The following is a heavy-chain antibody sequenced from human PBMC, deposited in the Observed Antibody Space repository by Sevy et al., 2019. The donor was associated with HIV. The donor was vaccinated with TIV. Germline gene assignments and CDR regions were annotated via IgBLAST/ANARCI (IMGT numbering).Heavy chain of an antibody. J-gene: IGHJ6*03. Sequence: GGSLRLSCAASGFTVSSNYMSWVRQAPGKGLEWVSVIYSGGSTYYADSVKGRFTISRDNSKNTLYLQMNSLRAEDTAVYYCASQNYYGSGSPLYYYYYYMDVWGKGTTVTVFS. V-gene: IGHV3-53*01. CDR3: ASQNYYGSGSPLYYYYYYMDV. CDR1: GFTVSSNY. D-gene: IGHD3-10*01. CDR2: IYSGGST.